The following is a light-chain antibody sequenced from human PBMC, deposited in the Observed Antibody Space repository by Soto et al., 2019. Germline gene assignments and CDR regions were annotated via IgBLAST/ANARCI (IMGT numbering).Light chain of an antibody. CDR1: QDISNY. CDR3: QQYDNLPLT. Sequence: DIQMTQSTSSLSASVGDRVTITCQASQDISNYLNWYQQKPGKAPKLLIYDASNLETGVPSRFSGSGSGTDFTFTISSLQPEDIATYYCQQYDNLPLTFGGGTNVDIK. V-gene: IGKV1-33*01. CDR2: DAS. J-gene: IGKJ4*01.